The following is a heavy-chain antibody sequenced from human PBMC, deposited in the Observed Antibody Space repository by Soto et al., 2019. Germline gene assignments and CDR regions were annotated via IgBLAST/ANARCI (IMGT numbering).Heavy chain of an antibody. CDR3: ASLAIAARPFPFDY. V-gene: IGHV1-69*05. J-gene: IGHJ4*02. CDR1: GGTFSSYA. D-gene: IGHD6-6*01. CDR2: IIPIFGTA. Sequence: SVKVSCKASGGTFSSYAISWVRQAPGQGLEWMGGIIPIFGTANYAQKFQGRVTITTDESTSTAYMELSSLRSEDTAVYYCASLAIAARPFPFDYWGQGTLVTVSS.